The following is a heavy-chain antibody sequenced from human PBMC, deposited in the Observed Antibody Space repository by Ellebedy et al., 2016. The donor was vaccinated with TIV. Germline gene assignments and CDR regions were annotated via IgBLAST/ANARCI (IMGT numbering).Heavy chain of an antibody. CDR2: INHSGST. V-gene: IGHV4-34*01. D-gene: IGHD5-24*01. J-gene: IGHJ4*02. CDR3: ARVESEPRDDY. CDR1: GGSFSGYY. Sequence: MPSETLSLTCAVYGGSFSGYYWSWIRQPPGKGLEWIGEINHSGSTNYNPSLKSRVTISVDTSKNQFSLKLSSVTAADTAVYYCARVESEPRDDYWGQGTLVTVSS.